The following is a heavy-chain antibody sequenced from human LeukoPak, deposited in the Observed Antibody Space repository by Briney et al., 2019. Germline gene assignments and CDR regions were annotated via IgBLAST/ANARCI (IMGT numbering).Heavy chain of an antibody. J-gene: IGHJ3*02. CDR3: ARVPGYCSGGSCYEAAFDI. V-gene: IGHV3-48*04. D-gene: IGHD2-15*01. CDR2: ISSSSSTI. Sequence: SGGSLRLSCAASGFTFSSYSMNWVRQAPGKGLEWVSYISSSSSTIYYADSVKGRFTIPRDNAKNSLYLQMNSLRAEDTAVYYCARVPGYCSGGSCYEAAFDIWGQGTMVTVSS. CDR1: GFTFSSYS.